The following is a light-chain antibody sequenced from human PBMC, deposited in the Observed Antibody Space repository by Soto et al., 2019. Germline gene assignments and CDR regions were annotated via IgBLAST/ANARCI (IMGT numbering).Light chain of an antibody. CDR3: QQYNNWPGT. CDR2: GAS. V-gene: IGKV3-15*01. Sequence: EIVLTQSPGTLSVSRGERATLSCRASQSVSSKLAWYQQKPGQAPRLLFYGASTGATGIPARFSGSGSETEFTLSISSLQSEDFAVYYCQQYNNWPGTFGQGTKV. J-gene: IGKJ1*01. CDR1: QSVSSK.